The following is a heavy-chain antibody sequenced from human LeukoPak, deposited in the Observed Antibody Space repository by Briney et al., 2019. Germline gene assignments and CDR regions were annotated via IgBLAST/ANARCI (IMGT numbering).Heavy chain of an antibody. J-gene: IGHJ4*02. CDR1: GFTFSNAC. Sequence: GGTLRLSCAASGFTFSNACMSWVRQAPRKGLEWVGSNKSKTDGGTTDYASPVKGRFTISRDDSKNTLNQQMNRPKTEETDEYCWTGGTYYDNSGDFDYWGQGTLVTASS. CDR3: TGGTYYDNSGDFDY. CDR2: NKSKTDGGTT. V-gene: IGHV3-15*01. D-gene: IGHD3-22*01.